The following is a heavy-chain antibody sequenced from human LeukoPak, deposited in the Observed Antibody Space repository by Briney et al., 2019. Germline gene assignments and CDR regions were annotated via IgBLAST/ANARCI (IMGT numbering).Heavy chain of an antibody. CDR2: ISGSGGST. CDR1: GFTFSSYA. V-gene: IGHV3-23*01. D-gene: IGHD2-15*01. Sequence: GGSLRLSCAASGFTFSSYAMSWVRQAPGEGLEWVSAISGSGGSTYYADSVKGRFTISRDNSKNTLYLQMNSLRAEDTAVYYCAKDGPSGGSSIYYFDYWGQGTLVTVSS. J-gene: IGHJ4*02. CDR3: AKDGPSGGSSIYYFDY.